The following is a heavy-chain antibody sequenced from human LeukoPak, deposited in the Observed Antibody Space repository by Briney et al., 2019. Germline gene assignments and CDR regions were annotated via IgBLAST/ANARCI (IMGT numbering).Heavy chain of an antibody. J-gene: IGHJ4*02. V-gene: IGHV3-48*03. CDR2: ISSSGSTI. D-gene: IGHD3-10*01. CDR1: GFTFSSYE. CDR3: ARRYPYGSGSYFLDY. Sequence: GGSLRLSCAASGFTFSSYEMNWVRQAPGKGLEWVSYISSSGSTIYYADSVKGRFTTSRDNAKNSLYLQMNSLRAEDTAVYYCARRYPYGSGSYFLDYWGQGTLVTVSS.